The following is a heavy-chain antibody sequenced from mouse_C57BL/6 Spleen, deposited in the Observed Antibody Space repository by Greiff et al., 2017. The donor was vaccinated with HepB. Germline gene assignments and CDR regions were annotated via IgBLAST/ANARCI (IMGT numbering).Heavy chain of an antibody. CDR1: GYTFTSYW. CDR3: ATRVY. Sequence: VQLQQSGAELVMPGASVKLSCKASGYTFTSYWMHWVKQRPGQGLEWIGEIDPSDSYTNYNQKFKGKSTLTVDKSSSTAYMQLSSLTSEDSAVYYCATRVYWGQGTTLTVSS. CDR2: IDPSDSYT. J-gene: IGHJ2*01. V-gene: IGHV1-69*01.